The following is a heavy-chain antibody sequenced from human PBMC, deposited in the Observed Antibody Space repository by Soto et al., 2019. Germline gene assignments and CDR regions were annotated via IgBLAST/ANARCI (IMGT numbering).Heavy chain of an antibody. CDR2: ISGSGGST. D-gene: IGHD6-6*01. J-gene: IGHJ4*02. CDR1: GFTFSSYA. Sequence: GGSLRLSCAASGFTFSSYAMSWVRQAPGKGLEWVSAISGSGGSTYYADSVKGRFTISRDNSKNTLYLQMNSLRAEDTAVYYWAKDPLHSVSSQEDYWGQGTLVTFP. CDR3: AKDPLHSVSSQEDY. V-gene: IGHV3-23*01.